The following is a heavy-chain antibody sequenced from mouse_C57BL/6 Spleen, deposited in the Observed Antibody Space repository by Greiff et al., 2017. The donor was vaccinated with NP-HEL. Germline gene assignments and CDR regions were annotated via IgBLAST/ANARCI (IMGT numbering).Heavy chain of an antibody. CDR3: ARGAGLRWYFDV. V-gene: IGHV3-6*01. J-gene: IGHJ1*03. CDR2: ISYDGSN. D-gene: IGHD2-4*01. CDR1: GYSITSGYY. Sequence: ESGPGLVKPSQSLSLTCSVTGYSITSGYYWNWIRQFPGNKLEWMGYISYDGSNNYNPSLKNRISITRDTSKNQFFLKLNSVTTEDTATYYCARGAGLRWYFDVWGTGTTVTVSS.